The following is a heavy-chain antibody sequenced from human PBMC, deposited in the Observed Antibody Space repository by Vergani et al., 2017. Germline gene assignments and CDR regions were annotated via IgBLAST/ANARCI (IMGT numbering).Heavy chain of an antibody. V-gene: IGHV4-30-2*01. D-gene: IGHD3-10*01. CDR2: IFQSGSP. CDR3: GRRNKVVRETDDVDY. CDR1: GGSISSGAFS. J-gene: IGHJ4*02. Sequence: QLQLQESGSGLVKPSQTLSLNCAASGGSISSGAFSWGWIRPPPGRGLQWIGHIFQSGSPDYNASLKSRVNISLDKSKNHFSLSLSSVTAADTAVYYCGRRNKVVRETDDVDYWGQGILGTVSS.